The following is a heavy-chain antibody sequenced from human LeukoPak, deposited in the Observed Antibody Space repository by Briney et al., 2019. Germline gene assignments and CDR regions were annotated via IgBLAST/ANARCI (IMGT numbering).Heavy chain of an antibody. V-gene: IGHV1-18*01. J-gene: IGHJ4*02. CDR1: GYTFTSYG. D-gene: IGHD3-10*01. CDR3: ARDLWFGELLSR. Sequence: ASVKVSCKASGYTFTSYGFSWVRQAPGQGLEWMGWISAYNGNTNYAQKLQDRVTMTTDTSTTTAYMELRSLRSDDTAVYYCARDLWFGELLSRRGQGTLVTVSS. CDR2: ISAYNGNT.